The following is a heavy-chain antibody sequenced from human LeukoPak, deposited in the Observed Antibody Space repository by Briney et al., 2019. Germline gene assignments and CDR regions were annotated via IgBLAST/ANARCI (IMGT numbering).Heavy chain of an antibody. CDR3: VLGAYWNDDKNAFHI. V-gene: IGHV3-30*03. D-gene: IGHD1-1*01. Sequence: GGSQRLSCAASGFTFSSYGMHWVRQAPGKGLEWVAVISYDGSNKYYADSVKGRFTISRENAKKSLYLPVSSLRVEDTAVYFCVLGAYWNDDKNAFHIWGPGTMVTVSS. CDR1: GFTFSSYG. J-gene: IGHJ3*02. CDR2: ISYDGSNK.